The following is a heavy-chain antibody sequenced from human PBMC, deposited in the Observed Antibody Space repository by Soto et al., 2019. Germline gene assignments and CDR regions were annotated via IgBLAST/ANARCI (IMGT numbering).Heavy chain of an antibody. J-gene: IGHJ3*02. CDR1: GGSISSGGYY. CDR3: ARERGDIVVVPAAMRSGGTAFDI. D-gene: IGHD2-2*01. CDR2: IYYSGST. V-gene: IGHV4-31*03. Sequence: QVQLQESGPGLVKPSQTLSLTCTVSGGSISSGGYYWSWIRQHPGKGLEWIGYIYYSGSTYYNPSLKSRVTISVDTSKNQFSLKLSSVTAADTAVYYCARERGDIVVVPAAMRSGGTAFDIWGQGTMVTVSS.